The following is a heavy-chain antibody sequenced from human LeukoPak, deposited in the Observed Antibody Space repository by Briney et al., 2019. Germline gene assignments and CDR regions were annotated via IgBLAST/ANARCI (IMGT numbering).Heavy chain of an antibody. V-gene: IGHV3-74*01. CDR3: AREENGPDY. CDR2: INTDGGDT. D-gene: IGHD2-8*01. CDR1: GFTFSSYG. Sequence: GGSLRLSCAASGFTFSSYGMHWVRQAPGKGLVWVSRINTDGGDTNYVDSVKGRFTISRDNAKNTLFLQMNSLRAEDTAVYYCAREENGPDYWGQGTLVTVSS. J-gene: IGHJ4*02.